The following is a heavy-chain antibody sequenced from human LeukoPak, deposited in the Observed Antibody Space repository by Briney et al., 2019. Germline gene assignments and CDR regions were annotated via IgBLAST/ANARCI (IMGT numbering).Heavy chain of an antibody. V-gene: IGHV3-30*02. J-gene: IGHJ4*02. D-gene: IGHD6-13*01. CDR1: GFTFSSYG. CDR3: AKDMLEYGDKPGTYRTSWPFY. Sequence: PGRSLRLSCAASGFTFSSYGMHWVRQAPGKGLEWVTFIRYDGDTKYYAESVKGRFTISRDNSKHTLYLQMNGLRVEDTALYYCAKDMLEYGDKPGTYRTSWPFYWGQGTLVTVSS. CDR2: IRYDGDTK.